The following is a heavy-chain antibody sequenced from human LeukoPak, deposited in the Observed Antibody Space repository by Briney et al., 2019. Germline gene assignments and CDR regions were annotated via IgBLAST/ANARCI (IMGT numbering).Heavy chain of an antibody. V-gene: IGHV3-9*01. CDR3: AKESFAWFGASFDY. Sequence: PGRSLRLSCAASGFTFDDYAMHWVRQAPGKGLEWVSGISWNSGSIGYADSVKGRFTISRDNAKNSLYLQMNSLRAEDTALYYCAKESFAWFGASFDYWGQGTLVTVSS. CDR1: GFTFDDYA. J-gene: IGHJ4*02. D-gene: IGHD3-10*01. CDR2: ISWNSGSI.